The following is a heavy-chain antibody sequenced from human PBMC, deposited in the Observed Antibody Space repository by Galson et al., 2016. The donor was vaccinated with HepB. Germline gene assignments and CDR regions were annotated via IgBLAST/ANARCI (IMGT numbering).Heavy chain of an antibody. J-gene: IGHJ1*01. Sequence: SETLSLTCAISGDSINSLNWWTWVRQPPGKGLEWIGEVSPSGNTNYNPSLESRVTISIDKSENQFSLKLTSVAAADTAFYYCARGHYFDGWVKDVTAEYFQDWGQGTLVTVSS. V-gene: IGHV4-4*02. CDR3: ARGHYFDGWVKDVTAEYFQD. D-gene: IGHD3-9*01. CDR1: GDSINSLNW. CDR2: VSPSGNT.